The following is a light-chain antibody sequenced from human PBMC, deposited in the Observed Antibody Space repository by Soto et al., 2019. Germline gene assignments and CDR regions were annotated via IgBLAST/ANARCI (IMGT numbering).Light chain of an antibody. CDR3: LSYTTSGTFV. CDR2: QVS. J-gene: IGLJ1*01. CDR1: SSDIGAYNS. Sequence: QSVLTQPASVSGSPGRSITISCTGTSSDIGAYNSVSWYQQHPGKAPKLIVFQVSFRPSAVSDRFSGSKSDNTASLTISGLQTEDEADYYCLSYTTSGTFVFGPGTKVTVL. V-gene: IGLV2-14*01.